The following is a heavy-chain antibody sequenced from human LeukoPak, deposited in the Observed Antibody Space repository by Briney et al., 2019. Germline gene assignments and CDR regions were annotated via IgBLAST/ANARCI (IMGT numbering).Heavy chain of an antibody. CDR3: AGAEVVLMVYAIGEAFDI. CDR2: INPNSGGT. D-gene: IGHD2-8*01. Sequence: ASVKVSCKASGYTFTGYYMHWVRQAPGQGLEWMGWINPNSGGTNYAQKFQGRVTMTRDTSISTAYMELSRLRSDDTAVYYCAGAEVVLMVYAIGEAFDIWGQGTMVTVSS. J-gene: IGHJ3*02. V-gene: IGHV1-2*02. CDR1: GYTFTGYY.